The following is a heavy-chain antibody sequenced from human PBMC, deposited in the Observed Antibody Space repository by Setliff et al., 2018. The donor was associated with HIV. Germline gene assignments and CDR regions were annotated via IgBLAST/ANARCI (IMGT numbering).Heavy chain of an antibody. CDR1: GGSITSYY. J-gene: IGHJ4*02. Sequence: SETLSLTCTVSGGSITSYYWNWIRQSPGKGLEWIGYIFDSGTTKYNPSVTSRVTISVDASKNQFFLQLISVTAADTAVYYCARHGLRFLACFDYWGQGALVTVSS. CDR3: ARHGLRFLACFDY. V-gene: IGHV4-59*08. CDR2: IFDSGTT. D-gene: IGHD3-3*01.